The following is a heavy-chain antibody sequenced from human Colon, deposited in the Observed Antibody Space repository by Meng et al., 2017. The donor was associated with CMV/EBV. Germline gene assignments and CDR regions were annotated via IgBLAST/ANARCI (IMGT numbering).Heavy chain of an antibody. J-gene: IGHJ6*02. CDR1: GFIFDDYA. CDR2: ISWDGSSI. Sequence: GGSLRLSCAVSGFIFDDYAMHWVRQVPGKGLESVAVISWDGSSIYYEESVKGRFTISRDNRENSLTLEMKSLTVEDTALYHCARTRGSRVYDALDVWGQGTTVTVSS. CDR3: ARTRGSRVYDALDV. D-gene: IGHD6-6*01. V-gene: IGHV3-43D*03.